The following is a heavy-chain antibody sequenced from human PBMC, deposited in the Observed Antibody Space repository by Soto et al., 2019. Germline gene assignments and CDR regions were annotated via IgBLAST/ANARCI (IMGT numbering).Heavy chain of an antibody. CDR2: MNPNSGNT. CDR3: ARGTWDYYDSSGPAGYFDY. Sequence: QVQLVQSGAEVKKPGASVKVSCKASGYTFTSYDINWVRQATGQGLEWMGWMNPNSGNTGYAQKFQGRVTITADESTSTAYMELSSLRSEDTAVYYCARGTWDYYDSSGPAGYFDYWGQGTLVTVSS. J-gene: IGHJ4*02. V-gene: IGHV1-8*01. CDR1: GYTFTSYD. D-gene: IGHD3-22*01.